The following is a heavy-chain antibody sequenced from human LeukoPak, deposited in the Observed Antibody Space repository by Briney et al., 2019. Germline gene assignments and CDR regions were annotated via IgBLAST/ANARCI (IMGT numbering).Heavy chain of an antibody. CDR1: GFTFSTYW. CDR2: IKSDGSFT. Sequence: GGSLRLSCAASGFTFSTYWMHWVRQGPGKGLVWVSRIKSDGSFTSYADSVKGRFTISRDNAKNTLYLQMNSLRDEDTAVYYCARDRRYCSGDNCHSAYAPDVWGKGTTVTVSS. V-gene: IGHV3-74*01. J-gene: IGHJ6*04. CDR3: ARDRRYCSGDNCHSAYAPDV. D-gene: IGHD2-15*01.